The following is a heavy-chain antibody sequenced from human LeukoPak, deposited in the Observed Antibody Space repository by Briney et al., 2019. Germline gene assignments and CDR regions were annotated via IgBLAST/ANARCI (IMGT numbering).Heavy chain of an antibody. V-gene: IGHV3-74*01. Sequence: GGSLRLSCAASGFTFISHWMHWVRQDSGRGLVWVSRISNDGSATSYADSVKGRFTISRDNAKNTLYLQMNSLRVEDTALYYCARDLHSIDYWGQGTLVTVSS. CDR2: ISNDGSAT. CDR1: GFTFISHW. D-gene: IGHD2/OR15-2a*01. CDR3: ARDLHSIDY. J-gene: IGHJ4*02.